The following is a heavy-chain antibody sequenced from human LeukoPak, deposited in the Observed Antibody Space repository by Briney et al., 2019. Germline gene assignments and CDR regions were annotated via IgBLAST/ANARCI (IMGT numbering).Heavy chain of an antibody. D-gene: IGHD6-13*01. J-gene: IGHJ4*02. Sequence: ASVKVSCKAYGYTFTTYDIHWVRQATGQGLEWMGWMNPNSDDTDYAQKFQGRVTMTKNTSVTTAYMELRSLRSEDTAVYYCARSPGIAAAGYDYWGQGTLVTVSS. V-gene: IGHV1-8*01. CDR3: ARSPGIAAAGYDY. CDR1: GYTFTTYD. CDR2: MNPNSDDT.